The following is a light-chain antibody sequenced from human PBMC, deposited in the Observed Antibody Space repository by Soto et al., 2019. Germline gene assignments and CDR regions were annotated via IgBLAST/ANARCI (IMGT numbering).Light chain of an antibody. Sequence: DIQMTQSPSSLSAAVGDRVTITCRASQDISNSLVWIQQKPGKAPKSLIYRASILQSGVPSRFSGRGSGTDFTLTITSLQPEDVGTYYCQQSYSHPITFGQGTRLEIK. CDR3: QQSYSHPIT. V-gene: IGKV1-16*01. CDR1: QDISNS. J-gene: IGKJ5*01. CDR2: RAS.